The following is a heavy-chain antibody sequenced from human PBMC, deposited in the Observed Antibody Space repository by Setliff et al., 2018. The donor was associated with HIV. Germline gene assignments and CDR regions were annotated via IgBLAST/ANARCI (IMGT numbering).Heavy chain of an antibody. CDR2: IKSKTDGGTT. J-gene: IGHJ4*02. CDR1: GFTFSNAW. Sequence: PGGSLRLSCAASGFTFSNAWMNWVRQAPGKGLEWVGRIKSKTDGGTTDYAAPVKGRFTISRDDSKNTLYLQMNSLKTEDTAVYYCTRNAGYSSGWLDYWGQGTLVTVSS. V-gene: IGHV3-15*07. D-gene: IGHD6-19*01. CDR3: TRNAGYSSGWLDY.